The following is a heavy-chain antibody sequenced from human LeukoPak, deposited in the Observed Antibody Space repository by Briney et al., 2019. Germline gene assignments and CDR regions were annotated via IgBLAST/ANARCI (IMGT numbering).Heavy chain of an antibody. CDR2: IWYDGSNK. V-gene: IGHV3-33*08. Sequence: PGGSLRLSCAASGFTFRNFAMKWVRQAPGKGLEWVAVIWYDGSNKYYADSVKGRFTISRDNSKNTLYLQMNSLRAEDTAVYYCARDLRIDYWGQGTLVTVSS. J-gene: IGHJ4*02. CDR3: ARDLRIDY. CDR1: GFTFRNFA. D-gene: IGHD5/OR15-5a*01.